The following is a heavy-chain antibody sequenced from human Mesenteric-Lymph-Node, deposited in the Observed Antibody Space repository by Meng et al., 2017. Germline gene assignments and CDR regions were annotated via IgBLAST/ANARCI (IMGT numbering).Heavy chain of an antibody. V-gene: IGHV3-23*01. J-gene: IGHJ3*02. D-gene: IGHD2-21*01. CDR3: AKSFSGDPAPHAFDI. CDR2: ISGSGGST. Sequence: GEFLKISCAASGFTFSSYGMHWVRQAPGKGLEWVSAISGSGGSTYYADSVKGRFTISRDNSKNTLYPQMNSLRAEDTAVYYCAKSFSGDPAPHAFDIWGQGTMVTVSS. CDR1: GFTFSSYG.